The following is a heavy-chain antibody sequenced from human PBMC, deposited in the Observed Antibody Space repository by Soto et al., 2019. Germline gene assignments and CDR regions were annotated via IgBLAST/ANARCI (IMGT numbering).Heavy chain of an antibody. CDR3: ARGPRKSQWGITMIVVVIKSAFGL. CDR2: IYYSGST. CDR1: GGSISSGGYY. Sequence: PSETLSLTCTVSGGSISSGGYYWSWIRQHPGKGLEWIGYIYYSGSTYYNPSLKSRVTISVDTSKNQFSLKLSSVTAADTAVYYCARGPRKSQWGITMIVVVIKSAFGLWGQGTMVTVSS. J-gene: IGHJ3*01. D-gene: IGHD3-22*01. V-gene: IGHV4-31*03.